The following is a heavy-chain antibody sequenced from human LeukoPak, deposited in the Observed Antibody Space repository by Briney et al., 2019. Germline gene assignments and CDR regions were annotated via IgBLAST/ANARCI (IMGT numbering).Heavy chain of an antibody. CDR2: IIPIFGTA. J-gene: IGHJ4*02. CDR3: ARAPRIAARPSYFDY. V-gene: IGHV1-69*06. CDR1: GGTFSSYA. D-gene: IGHD6-6*01. Sequence: SVKVSCKASGGTFSSYAISWVRQAPGQGLEWMGGIIPIFGTANYAQKFQGRVTITADKSTSTAYMELSSLRSEDTAVYYCARAPRIAARPSYFDYWGQGTLVTVSS.